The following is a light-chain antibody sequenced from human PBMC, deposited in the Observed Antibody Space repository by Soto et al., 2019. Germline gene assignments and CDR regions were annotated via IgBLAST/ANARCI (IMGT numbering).Light chain of an antibody. CDR2: LGS. V-gene: IGKV2-28*01. J-gene: IGKJ2*01. CDR1: QSLLHSNGYNY. CDR3: MQALQTSYT. Sequence: DIVMTQSPLSLPVTPGEPASISCRSSQSLLHSNGYNYLDWYLQKPGQSPQLLIYLGSNRASGVPDRFSGSGSGTDFTLKSSRVEAEDVGVYYCMQALQTSYTFGQGTKLEIK.